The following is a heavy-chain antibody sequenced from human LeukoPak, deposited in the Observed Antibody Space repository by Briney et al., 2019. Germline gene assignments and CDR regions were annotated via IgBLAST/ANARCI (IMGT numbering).Heavy chain of an antibody. J-gene: IGHJ4*02. CDR3: ASSDYYDALLPFDH. CDR1: VGVLSIRSCY. CDR2: IYYSGST. D-gene: IGHD3-22*01. V-gene: IGHV4-59*08. Sequence: SETLSLTCTVSVGVLSIRSCYWSWLPQPPGTAREWVGYIYYSGSTDYHPSLESRVTISLDTSKNQFSLTLRSVTAADTAVYFCASSDYYDALLPFDHWGQGSLLTVSS.